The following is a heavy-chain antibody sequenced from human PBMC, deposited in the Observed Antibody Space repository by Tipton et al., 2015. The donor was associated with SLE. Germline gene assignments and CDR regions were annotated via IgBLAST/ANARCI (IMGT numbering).Heavy chain of an antibody. Sequence: SLRLSCAASGFIFSTYAMHWVRQAPGKGLEWVAVISDDGSNKYYADSVKGRITISRDNSKNTLYLQMNSLRAEDTAVYYCARGRGALGYCSGGSCSGTFDIWGQGTMVTVSS. CDR2: ISDDGSNK. J-gene: IGHJ3*02. D-gene: IGHD2-15*01. V-gene: IGHV3-30-3*01. CDR3: ARGRGALGYCSGGSCSGTFDI. CDR1: GFIFSTYA.